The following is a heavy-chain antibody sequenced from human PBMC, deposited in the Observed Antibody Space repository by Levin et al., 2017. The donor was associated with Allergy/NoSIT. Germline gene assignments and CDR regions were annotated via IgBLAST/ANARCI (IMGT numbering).Heavy chain of an antibody. D-gene: IGHD1-26*01. V-gene: IGHV3-30-3*01. Sequence: GESLKISCAASGFTFRSYSIHWVRQAPGKGLEWVALISDDGSNKWYADSVKGRFTGSRDNSKSTLYLQMSSLRPADTAVYYCARVSGNSGSLSADYWGRGTLVTVSS. CDR3: ARVSGNSGSLSADY. J-gene: IGHJ4*02. CDR2: ISDDGSNK. CDR1: GFTFRSYS.